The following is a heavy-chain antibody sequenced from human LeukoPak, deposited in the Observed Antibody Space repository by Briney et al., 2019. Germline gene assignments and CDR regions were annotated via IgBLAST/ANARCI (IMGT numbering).Heavy chain of an antibody. V-gene: IGHV4-34*01. CDR1: GGSFSGYY. CDR3: ARGRRSGKGIAVAGAYGMDV. D-gene: IGHD6-19*01. CDR2: INQSGST. Sequence: SETLSLTCAVYGGSFSGYYWSWIRQPPGKGLEWIGEINQSGSTNYNPSLKSRFTISVDTSKNQFSLKLSSVTAADTAVYYCARGRRSGKGIAVAGAYGMDVWGQGTTVTVSS. J-gene: IGHJ6*02.